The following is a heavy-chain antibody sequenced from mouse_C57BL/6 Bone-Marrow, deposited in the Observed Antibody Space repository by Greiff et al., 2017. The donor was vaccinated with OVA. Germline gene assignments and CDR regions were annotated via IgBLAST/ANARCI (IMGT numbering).Heavy chain of an antibody. J-gene: IGHJ4*01. D-gene: IGHD1-1*01. Sequence: EVNLVESGGGLVKPGGSLKLSCAASGFTFSSYAMSWVRQTPEKRLEWVATISDGGSYTYYPDNVKGRFTISRDNAKNNLYLQMSHLKSEDTAMYYCARMEGDYYGSSYDYAMDYWGQGTSVTVSS. V-gene: IGHV5-4*03. CDR3: ARMEGDYYGSSYDYAMDY. CDR2: ISDGGSYT. CDR1: GFTFSSYA.